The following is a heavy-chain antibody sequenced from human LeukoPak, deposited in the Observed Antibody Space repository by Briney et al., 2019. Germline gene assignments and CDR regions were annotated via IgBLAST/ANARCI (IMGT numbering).Heavy chain of an antibody. CDR3: AKDIHQLLPYGMDV. CDR2: ISWNSGSI. CDR1: GCTFDDYA. J-gene: IGHJ6*02. V-gene: IGHV3-9*01. Sequence: GGSLRLSCAVSGCTFDDYAMHWVRQAPGKGLEWVSGISWNSGSIGYADSVKGRFTISRDNAKNSLYLQMNSLRAEDTALYYCAKDIHQLLPYGMDVWGQGTTVTVSS. D-gene: IGHD2-2*01.